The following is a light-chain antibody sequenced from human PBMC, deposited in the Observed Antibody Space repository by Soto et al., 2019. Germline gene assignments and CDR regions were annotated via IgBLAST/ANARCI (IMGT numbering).Light chain of an antibody. CDR3: QQYKSYSLIT. CDR1: QEINNW. V-gene: IGKV1-5*03. Sequence: DIQMTQSPSTLSASVGDRVTITCRASQEINNWLAWYQHKPGKAPNLLIYKASNLESGIPPRFSGSGSGTEFTLTISSLQPDDFATYYCQQYKSYSLITFGQGTRLEIK. J-gene: IGKJ5*01. CDR2: KAS.